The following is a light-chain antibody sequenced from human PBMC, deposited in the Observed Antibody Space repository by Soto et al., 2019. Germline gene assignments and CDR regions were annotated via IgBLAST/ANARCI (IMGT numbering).Light chain of an antibody. CDR1: SGHSDYA. J-gene: IGLJ2*01. CDR2: VNSDGSH. CDR3: QTWGTGFHVV. V-gene: IGLV4-69*01. Sequence: QAVVTQSPSASASLGASVKLTCTLSSGHSDYAIAWHQQQPEKGPRYLMKVNSDGSHSKGDGIPDRFSGSSSGAERYLTISSLQSEDEADYYCQTWGTGFHVVFGGGTTLTVL.